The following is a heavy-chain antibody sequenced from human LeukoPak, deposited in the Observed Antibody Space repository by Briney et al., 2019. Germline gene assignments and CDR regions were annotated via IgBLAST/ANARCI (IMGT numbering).Heavy chain of an antibody. CDR2: IYYSGST. J-gene: IGHJ5*02. CDR3: ARGCSAGTPHNWFDP. D-gene: IGHD6-13*01. Sequence: SETLSLTCTVSGGSISGYYWSWIRQPPGKGLEWIGYIYYSGSTNYNPSIKSRVTISVDTSKNQFSLKLSSVTAADTAVYYCARGCSAGTPHNWFDPWGQGTLVTVSS. CDR1: GGSISGYY. V-gene: IGHV4-59*01.